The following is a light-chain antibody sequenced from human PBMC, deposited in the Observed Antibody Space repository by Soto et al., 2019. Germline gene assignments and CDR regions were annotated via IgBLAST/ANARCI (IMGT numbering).Light chain of an antibody. J-gene: IGKJ1*01. CDR2: GSS. Sequence: EIVLTQSPGTLSVSPGEGATLSCRASQRISISYLAWYQQKPGQAPRLLIYGSSTRATGIPDRFSGSGSGTDFTLTISRLEPEDFAVYYCQQYGSSPRTFGQGTKVDIK. CDR3: QQYGSSPRT. CDR1: QRISISY. V-gene: IGKV3-20*01.